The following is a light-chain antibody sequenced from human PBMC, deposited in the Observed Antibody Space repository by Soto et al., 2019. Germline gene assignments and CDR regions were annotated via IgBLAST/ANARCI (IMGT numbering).Light chain of an antibody. Sequence: QSVLTQPPSASGTPGQRVTISCSGSSSNIGSNVVNWYQQLPGTAPKLLIYRNDQRPSAFPDRFSGSKSGTSASLAISGLQSEDEADYFCEAWDVSLNAWVFGGVTKVTVL. J-gene: IGLJ3*02. V-gene: IGLV1-44*01. CDR2: RND. CDR3: EAWDVSLNAWV. CDR1: SSNIGSNV.